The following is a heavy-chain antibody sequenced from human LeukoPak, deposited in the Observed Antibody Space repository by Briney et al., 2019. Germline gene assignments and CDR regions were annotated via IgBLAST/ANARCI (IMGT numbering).Heavy chain of an antibody. J-gene: IGHJ6*03. Sequence: ASVKVSCKVSGYRLSELPMHWVQQAPGKGLEWMGGLDVEDDEPIYAQKFQGRVIMTEDTSTDTAYMELSSLRSEDTAVYYCTTEATSPDYNYYMDVWGKGTTVTVSS. CDR2: LDVEDDEP. D-gene: IGHD2-2*01. CDR1: GYRLSELP. CDR3: TTEATSPDYNYYMDV. V-gene: IGHV1-24*01.